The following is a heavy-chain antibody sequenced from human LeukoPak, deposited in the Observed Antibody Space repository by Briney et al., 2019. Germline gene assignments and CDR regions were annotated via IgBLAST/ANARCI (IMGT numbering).Heavy chain of an antibody. J-gene: IGHJ4*02. CDR3: ARRTGPTWYFDY. CDR2: LFYSGST. Sequence: PSETLSLTCTVTGGSISSSSYYWGWIRHPPGKGLEWIGSLFYSGSTNYNPSLKSRVTISVDTTKNQFSLKLSSVTAADTAVYYCARRTGPTWYFDYWGQGTLVTVSS. V-gene: IGHV4-39*01. D-gene: IGHD1-1*01. CDR1: GGSISSSSYY.